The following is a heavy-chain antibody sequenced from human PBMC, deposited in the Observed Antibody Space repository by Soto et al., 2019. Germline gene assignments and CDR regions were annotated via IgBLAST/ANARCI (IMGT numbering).Heavy chain of an antibody. V-gene: IGHV4-39*01. CDR3: ASSSRITFLRPPKEYHFDY. D-gene: IGHD2-2*01. CDR1: GGSISSSSYY. J-gene: IGHJ4*02. Sequence: SETLSLTCTVSGGSISSSSYYWGWLRQPPGKGLEWIGSIYYSGSTYYNPSLKSRVTISVDTSKNQFSLQLSSVTAADTAVYYCASSSRITFLRPPKEYHFDYWGQGTLVTVSS. CDR2: IYYSGST.